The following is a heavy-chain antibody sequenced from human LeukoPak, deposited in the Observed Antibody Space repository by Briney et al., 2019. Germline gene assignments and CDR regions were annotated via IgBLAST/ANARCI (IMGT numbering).Heavy chain of an antibody. Sequence: TGGSLRLSCTASGFTFGDYAMSWVRQAPGKGLEWVGFIRSKAYGGTTEYAASVKGRFTISRDDSKSIAYLQMNSLKTEDTAVYYCTRDYVWWLPHYYYYYYMDVWGKGTTVTISS. J-gene: IGHJ6*03. D-gene: IGHD5-12*01. CDR2: IRSKAYGGTT. CDR1: GFTFGDYA. V-gene: IGHV3-49*04. CDR3: TRDYVWWLPHYYYYYYMDV.